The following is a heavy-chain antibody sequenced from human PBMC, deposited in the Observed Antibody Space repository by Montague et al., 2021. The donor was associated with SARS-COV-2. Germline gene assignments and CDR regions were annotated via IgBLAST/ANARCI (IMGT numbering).Heavy chain of an antibody. CDR2: INHRGTS. CDR1: GGSFSDYY. V-gene: IGHV4-34*01. D-gene: IGHD3-22*01. J-gene: IGHJ4*02. CDR3: ARGRQHFNMIVVVMTVGEYYFDY. Sequence: SETLSLTCAVCGGSFSDYYWSWIRQPPGKGLGWIGEINHRGTSNYNPSLKSRVSISVDTSKNQFSLYLSSVTAADTAVYYCARGRQHFNMIVVVMTVGEYYFDYWGQGTLVTVSS.